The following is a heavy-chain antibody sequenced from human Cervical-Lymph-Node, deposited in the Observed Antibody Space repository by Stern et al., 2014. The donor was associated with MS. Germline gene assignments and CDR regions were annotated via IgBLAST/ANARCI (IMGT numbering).Heavy chain of an antibody. CDR1: GFSFNTYA. CDR3: AKGHGAVAGDFDS. V-gene: IGHV3-33*06. J-gene: IGHJ4*01. CDR2: IRNDGANK. Sequence: DQLVESGGGVVQPGRSLRLSCTASGFSFNTYAMHWVRQAPGKGLEWVAGIRNDGANKHYVDSVKGRFTISRDNSMNTLYLQMNSLRGEDTARYYCAKGHGAVAGDFDSWGQGSLVTVSS. D-gene: IGHD6-19*01.